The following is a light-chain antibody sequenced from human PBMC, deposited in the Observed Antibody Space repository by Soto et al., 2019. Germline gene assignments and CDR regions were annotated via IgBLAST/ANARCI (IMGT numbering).Light chain of an antibody. CDR1: QGIGND. V-gene: IGKV1-6*01. CDR3: LQDYNLLT. Sequence: AIQMTQSPSSLSASVGDRVTITCRASQGIGNDLAWYQQKPGEAPKLLIYGASILQSGVPSRFSGSGSGADFTLTISSLQPEDFATYYCLQDYNLLTFGGGTKVELK. J-gene: IGKJ4*01. CDR2: GAS.